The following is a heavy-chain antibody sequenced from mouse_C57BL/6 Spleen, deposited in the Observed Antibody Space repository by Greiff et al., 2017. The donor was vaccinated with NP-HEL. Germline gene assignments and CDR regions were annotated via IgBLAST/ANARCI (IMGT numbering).Heavy chain of an antibody. Sequence: EVKLLESGGGLVKPGGSLKISCAASGFTFSDYGMHWVRQAPEKGLEWIAYISSGSSTIYYADTVKGRFTISIDNAKNTLFLQMTSLRSEDTAMYYSARAGDYAMDYWGQGTSVTVSS. V-gene: IGHV5-17*01. CDR1: GFTFSDYG. D-gene: IGHD4-1*01. CDR2: ISSGSSTI. J-gene: IGHJ4*01. CDR3: ARAGDYAMDY.